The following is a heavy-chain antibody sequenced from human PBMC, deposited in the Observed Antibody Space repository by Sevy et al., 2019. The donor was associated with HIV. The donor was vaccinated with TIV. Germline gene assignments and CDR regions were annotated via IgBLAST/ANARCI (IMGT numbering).Heavy chain of an antibody. Sequence: GGSLRLSCAASGFTFSSYAMSWVRQAPGKGLEWVSAISGSGGSTYYADSVKGRFTISGDNSKNTRYLQRSSLRAEDTAGYYCAKDSAPLMITFGGVIAPFDYWGQGALVTVSS. CDR3: AKDSAPLMITFGGVIAPFDY. CDR2: ISGSGGST. V-gene: IGHV3-23*01. J-gene: IGHJ4*02. CDR1: GFTFSSYA. D-gene: IGHD3-16*02.